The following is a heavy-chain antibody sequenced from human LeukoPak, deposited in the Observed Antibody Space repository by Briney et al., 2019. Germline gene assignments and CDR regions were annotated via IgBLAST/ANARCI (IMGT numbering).Heavy chain of an antibody. D-gene: IGHD6-19*01. V-gene: IGHV1-46*01. CDR2: INPSGGST. Sequence: ASVNLSFKASGYTFTIYYMHWVRQAPGQGLEWMGIINPSGGSTSYAQKFQGRVTMTRDTSTSTVYMELSSLRSEDTAVYYCARDPNSSGWYDGMDVWGQGTTVTVSS. CDR1: GYTFTIYY. J-gene: IGHJ6*02. CDR3: ARDPNSSGWYDGMDV.